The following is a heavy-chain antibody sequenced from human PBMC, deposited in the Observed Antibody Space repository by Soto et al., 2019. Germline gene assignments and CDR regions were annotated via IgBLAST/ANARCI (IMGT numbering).Heavy chain of an antibody. CDR2: ISAYNGNT. D-gene: IGHD6-25*01. CDR3: AREEKGPAYYYGMDV. J-gene: IGHJ6*02. V-gene: IGHV1-18*04. Sequence: SVKVSCKASGYTFTSYGISWVRQAPGQGLEWMGWISAYNGNTNYAQKLQGRVTMTTDTSTSTAYMELRSLRSDDTAVYYCAREEKGPAYYYGMDVWGHGTTVTVSS. CDR1: GYTFTSYG.